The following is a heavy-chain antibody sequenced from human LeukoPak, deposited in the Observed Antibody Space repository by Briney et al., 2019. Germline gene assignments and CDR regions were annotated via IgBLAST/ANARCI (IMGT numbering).Heavy chain of an antibody. J-gene: IGHJ6*02. CDR1: GGSITSDY. Sequence: SETLSLTCTLSGGSITSDYWSWIRQSPGKGLEWIGYFSYSGSTHYSPSLTGRVAISVDTSRNQLSLKLRSVTAADTAIYYCARADESLVYGMDVWGPGTTVIVSS. CDR2: FSYSGST. V-gene: IGHV4-59*08. CDR3: ARADESLVYGMDV.